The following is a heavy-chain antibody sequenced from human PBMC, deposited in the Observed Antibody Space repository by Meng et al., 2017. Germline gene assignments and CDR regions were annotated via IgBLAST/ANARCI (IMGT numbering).Heavy chain of an antibody. CDR3: ARAGVGYYDSSGPYSY. J-gene: IGHJ4*02. V-gene: IGHV4-4*02. CDR2: IYHSGST. CDR1: GGSISSSNW. D-gene: IGHD3-22*01. Sequence: QVQVQESGPGLGKPSGTLSLTCAVTGGSISSSNWWSWVRQPPGKGLEWIGEIYHSGSTNYNPSLKSRVTISVDKSKNQFSLKLSSVTAADTAVYYCARAGVGYYDSSGPYSYWGQGTLVTVSS.